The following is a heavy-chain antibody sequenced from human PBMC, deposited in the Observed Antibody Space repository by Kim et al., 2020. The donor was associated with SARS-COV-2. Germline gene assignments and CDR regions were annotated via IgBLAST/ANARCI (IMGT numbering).Heavy chain of an antibody. J-gene: IGHJ6*03. D-gene: IGHD2-15*01. Sequence: GGSLRLSCAASGFSFSSYEMNWVRQAPGKGLEWVSYISGGSTTIYYADSVRGRFTISSDNAKNSLYLQMNSLRAEYTALYYCARGDYSEPYYYYYYMDV. CDR2: ISGGSTTI. V-gene: IGHV3-48*03. CDR1: GFSFSSYE. CDR3: ARGDYSEPYYYYYYMDV.